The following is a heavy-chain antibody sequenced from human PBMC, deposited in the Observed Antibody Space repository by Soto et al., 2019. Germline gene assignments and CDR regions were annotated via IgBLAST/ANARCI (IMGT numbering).Heavy chain of an antibody. CDR3: ARHWHRTGYSSNWDPPLDH. J-gene: IGHJ4*02. CDR1: GYSFTNYW. V-gene: IGHV5-51*01. D-gene: IGHD6-13*01. CDR2: IYPDDSNT. Sequence: PGESLKISCQASGYSFTNYWIGWVRQMPGKGLEWMGIIYPDDSNTRYSPSFVGHVTFSTDKSISTAYLQWSTLKASDTAIYYCARHWHRTGYSSNWDPPLDHWGQGTLVTVS.